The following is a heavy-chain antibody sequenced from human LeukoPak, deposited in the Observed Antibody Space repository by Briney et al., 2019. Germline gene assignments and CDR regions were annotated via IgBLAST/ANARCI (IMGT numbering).Heavy chain of an antibody. D-gene: IGHD6-6*01. V-gene: IGHV4-39*07. CDR3: ARIEYSSSIAY. J-gene: IGHJ4*02. CDR1: GGSIRNYY. Sequence: SETLSLTCTVSGGSIRNYYWGWIRQPPGKGLEWIGSIYYSGRTYYYPSLKSRVTISVDASKNQFSLKLSSVTAADTAVYYCARIEYSSSIAYWGQGTLVTVSS. CDR2: IYYSGRT.